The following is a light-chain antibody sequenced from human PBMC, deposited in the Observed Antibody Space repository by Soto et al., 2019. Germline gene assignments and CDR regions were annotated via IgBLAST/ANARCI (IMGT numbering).Light chain of an antibody. J-gene: IGLJ3*02. Sequence: QSALTQPPSASGSPGQSVTISCTGTSRNFGAYKYVSWYQQYPGKAPNLMIYEVTKRPSGVPDRFSGSKSGNTASLTVSGLQAEDEADYYCTSYVGNDIWVFGGGTKVTVL. CDR2: EVT. CDR1: SRNFGAYKY. CDR3: TSYVGNDIWV. V-gene: IGLV2-8*01.